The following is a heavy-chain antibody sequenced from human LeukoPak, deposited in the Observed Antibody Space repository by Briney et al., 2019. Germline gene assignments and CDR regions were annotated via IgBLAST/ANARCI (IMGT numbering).Heavy chain of an antibody. Sequence: PGGSLRLSCAASGFTFSSYAMSWVRQAPGKGLEWVSAISGSGGSTYYADSEKGRFTISRDNSKNTLYLQMNSLRAEDTAVYYCAKLGGYSSDYFDYWGQGTLVTVSS. CDR3: AKLGGYSSDYFDY. V-gene: IGHV3-23*01. CDR1: GFTFSSYA. J-gene: IGHJ4*02. D-gene: IGHD6-19*01. CDR2: ISGSGGST.